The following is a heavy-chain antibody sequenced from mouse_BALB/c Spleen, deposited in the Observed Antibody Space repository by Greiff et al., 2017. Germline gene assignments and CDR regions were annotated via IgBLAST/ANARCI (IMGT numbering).Heavy chain of an antibody. CDR3: AREKGSTMSPWFAY. CDR1: GYTFTDHA. CDR2: ISTYYGDA. Sequence: SGAELVRPGVSVKISCKGSGYTFTDHAMHWVKQSHAKSLEWIGVISTYYGDASYNQKFKGKATMTVDKSSSTAYMELARLTSEASAIYYCAREKGSTMSPWFAYWGQGTLVTVSA. J-gene: IGHJ3*01. V-gene: IGHV1S137*01. D-gene: IGHD2-4*01.